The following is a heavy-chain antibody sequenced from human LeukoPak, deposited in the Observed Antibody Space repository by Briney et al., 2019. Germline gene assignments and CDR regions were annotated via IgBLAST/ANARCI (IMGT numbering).Heavy chain of an antibody. J-gene: IGHJ4*02. D-gene: IGHD6-13*01. V-gene: IGHV1-24*01. CDR1: GYTLTELS. CDR3: ATVRGAYSSSWYYAFDY. Sequence: ASVKVSCKVSGYTLTELSMHWVRQAPGKGLGWMGGFDPEDGETIYAQKFQGRVTMTEDTSTDTAYMELSSLRSEDTAVYYCATVRGAYSSSWYYAFDYWGQGTLVTVSS. CDR2: FDPEDGET.